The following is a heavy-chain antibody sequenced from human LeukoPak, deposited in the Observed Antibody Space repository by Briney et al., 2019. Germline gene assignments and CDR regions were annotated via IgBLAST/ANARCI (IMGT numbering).Heavy chain of an antibody. J-gene: IGHJ3*02. CDR1: GYTFTSYD. D-gene: IGHD3-22*01. Sequence: ASVKVSCKASGYTFTSYDINWVRQATGQGLEWMGWINPNSGGTNYAQKFQGRVTMTRDTSISTAYMELSRLRSDDTAVYYCARDDKTTKYYYDSSGYPLIWGQGTMVTVSS. CDR3: ARDDKTTKYYYDSSGYPLI. V-gene: IGHV1-2*02. CDR2: INPNSGGT.